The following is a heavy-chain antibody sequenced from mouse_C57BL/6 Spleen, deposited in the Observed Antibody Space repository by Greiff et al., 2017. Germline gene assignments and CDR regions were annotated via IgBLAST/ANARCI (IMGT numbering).Heavy chain of an antibody. CDR1: GFTFSSYA. Sequence: EVKLMESGGGLVTPGGSLKLSCAASGFTFSSYAMSWVRQTPEKRLEWVASISDGGSYTYYTDNVKGRFTISRDNAKNNLYLQMSHLRSEDTAMYYCARDDGGDYWGQGTTLTVSS. J-gene: IGHJ2*01. CDR3: ARDDGGDY. V-gene: IGHV5-4*01. D-gene: IGHD1-1*02. CDR2: ISDGGSYT.